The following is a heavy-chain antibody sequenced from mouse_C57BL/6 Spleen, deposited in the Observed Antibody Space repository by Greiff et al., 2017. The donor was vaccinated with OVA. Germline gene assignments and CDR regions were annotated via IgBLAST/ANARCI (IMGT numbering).Heavy chain of an antibody. CDR1: GYTFTSYW. Sequence: QVQLQQSGAELVRPGSSVKLSCKASGYTFTSYWMHWVKQGPIQGLEWIGNIDPSDSETHYNQKFKDKATLTVDKSASTAYMQLSSLTSEDSAVYYRAREDYGSSDGYFDVWGTGTTVTVSS. D-gene: IGHD1-1*01. CDR3: AREDYGSSDGYFDV. CDR2: IDPSDSET. J-gene: IGHJ1*03. V-gene: IGHV1-52*01.